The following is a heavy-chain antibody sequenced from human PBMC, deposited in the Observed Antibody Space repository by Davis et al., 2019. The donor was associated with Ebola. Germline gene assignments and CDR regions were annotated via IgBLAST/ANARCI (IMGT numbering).Heavy chain of an antibody. Sequence: GESLKISCAASGFSFTDAWMNWVRQAPGKGLEWVGRIKSKSDGGAADYAAPVKGRFTISRDDSKNTVYLQMNSLKTEDTAVYYCRSNFDSWGQGTLVTVSS. CDR1: GFSFTDAW. V-gene: IGHV3-15*01. J-gene: IGHJ4*02. CDR3: RSNFDS. CDR2: IKSKSDGGAA.